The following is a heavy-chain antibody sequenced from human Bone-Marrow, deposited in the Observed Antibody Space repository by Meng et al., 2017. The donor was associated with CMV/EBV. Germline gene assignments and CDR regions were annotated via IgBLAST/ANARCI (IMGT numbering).Heavy chain of an antibody. J-gene: IGHJ4*02. Sequence: GGSLRLSCAASGFTFSSYSMNWVRQAPGKGLEWVSGISGSGGSTYYADSVKGRFTISRDNFKNTLYLQMNSLRAEDTAVYYCAKCQGESRGYFDYWGQGTLVTVSS. CDR2: ISGSGGST. D-gene: IGHD3-16*01. V-gene: IGHV3-23*01. CDR3: AKCQGESRGYFDY. CDR1: GFTFSSYS.